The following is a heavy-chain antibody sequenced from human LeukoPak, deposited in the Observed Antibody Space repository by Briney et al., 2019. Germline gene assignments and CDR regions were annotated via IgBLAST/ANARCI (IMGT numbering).Heavy chain of an antibody. J-gene: IGHJ6*03. CDR3: ARHAGAYIVATIKGTDYYYMDV. D-gene: IGHD5-12*01. CDR2: IYPGDSDT. CDR1: GFTFTSYW. V-gene: IGHV5-51*01. Sequence: PGGSLRLSCAASGFTFTSYWIGWVRQMPGKGLEWMGIIYPGDSDTRYSPSFQGQVTISADKSISTAYLQWSSLKASDTAMYYCARHAGAYIVATIKGTDYYYMDVWGKGTTVTVSS.